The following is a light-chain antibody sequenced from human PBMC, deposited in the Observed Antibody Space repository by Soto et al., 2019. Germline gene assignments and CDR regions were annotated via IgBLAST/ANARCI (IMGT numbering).Light chain of an antibody. J-gene: IGLJ2*01. V-gene: IGLV1-51*02. CDR2: EIN. Sequence: QSVLTQPPSVSAAPGQKVSISCSGSSSNIGNNYVSWYLHLPGAAPKLLIYEINKRPSGIPDRFSGSKSGTSATLGITGLQTGDEADYYCGTWDSSLSAVVFGGGTKLTVL. CDR1: SSNIGNNY. CDR3: GTWDSSLSAVV.